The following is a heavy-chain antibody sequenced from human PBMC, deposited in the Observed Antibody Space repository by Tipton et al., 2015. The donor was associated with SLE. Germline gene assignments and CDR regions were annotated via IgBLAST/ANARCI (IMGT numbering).Heavy chain of an antibody. Sequence: TLSLTCAVSSGSISSSDWWSWVRQPPGKGLEWIGEIYPSGSATYNPSLKSRVTISMDKSKDQFSLNLASVTPADTAVYYCARNGFYSLDYWGQGTLVTVSS. V-gene: IGHV4-4*02. D-gene: IGHD3-22*01. CDR1: SGSISSSDW. CDR2: IYPSGSA. CDR3: ARNGFYSLDY. J-gene: IGHJ4*02.